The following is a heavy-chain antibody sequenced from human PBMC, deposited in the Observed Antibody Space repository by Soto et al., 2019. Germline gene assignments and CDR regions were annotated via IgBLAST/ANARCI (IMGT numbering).Heavy chain of an antibody. CDR2: IYHSGST. V-gene: IGHV4-4*02. CDR1: SGSISSSNW. D-gene: IGHD3-10*01. J-gene: IGHJ6*03. CDR3: ARRTYYYGSGSYYYYYYMDV. Sequence: QVQLQESGPGLVKPSGTLSLTCAVSSGSISSSNWWSWVRQPPGKGLEWIGEIYHSGSTNYNPSLKSRVTISVGKSKHQFSLKLSSVTAADTAVYYCARRTYYYGSGSYYYYYYMDVWGKGTTVTVSS.